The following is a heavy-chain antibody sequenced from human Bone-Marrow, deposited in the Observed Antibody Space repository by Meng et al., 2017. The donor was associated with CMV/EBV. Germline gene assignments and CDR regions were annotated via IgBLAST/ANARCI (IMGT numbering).Heavy chain of an antibody. Sequence: SLKISCAAFGFIFDDYVMYWVRLAPGEGLEWVSGISWDSGRMGYVDSVKGRFTISRDNAKNSLYLQMDSLRAEDTAVYYCARHQGAPGFDFWGQGTLVTVYS. CDR1: GFIFDDYV. J-gene: IGHJ4*02. CDR3: ARHQGAPGFDF. V-gene: IGHV3-9*01. D-gene: IGHD2-2*01. CDR2: ISWDSGRM.